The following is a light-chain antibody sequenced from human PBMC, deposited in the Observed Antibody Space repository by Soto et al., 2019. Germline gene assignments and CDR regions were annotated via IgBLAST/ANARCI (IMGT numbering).Light chain of an antibody. CDR1: SSDIGGYYY. J-gene: IGLJ1*01. Sequence: SVLTQPASVSGSPGQSITISCTGSSSDIGGYYYVSWYQHHPGKAPKLMIYQVSNRPSGVSNRFSGSKSGNTASLTISGLQAEDEADYYCTSYSSSSTFSVFGAGTKVTVL. CDR2: QVS. CDR3: TSYSSSSTFSV. V-gene: IGLV2-14*01.